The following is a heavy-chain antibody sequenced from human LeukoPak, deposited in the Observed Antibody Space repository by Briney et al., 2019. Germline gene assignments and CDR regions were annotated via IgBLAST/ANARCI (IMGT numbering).Heavy chain of an antibody. CDR2: IYSGGST. CDR3: AKDPSERWSDY. V-gene: IGHV3-53*01. Sequence: GGSLRLSCAASGFTVSSNYMSWVRQAPGKGLEWVSVIYSGGSTYYADSVKGRFTISRDNSKNTLYLQMNSLRAEDTAVYYCAKDPSERWSDYWGQGTLVTVSS. CDR1: GFTVSSNY. D-gene: IGHD5-24*01. J-gene: IGHJ4*02.